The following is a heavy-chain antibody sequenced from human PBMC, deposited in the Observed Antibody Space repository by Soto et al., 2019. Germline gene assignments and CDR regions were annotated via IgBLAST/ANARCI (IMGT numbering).Heavy chain of an antibody. J-gene: IGHJ1*01. CDR2: MSAFTGKA. CDR1: GYTFISYG. D-gene: IGHD4-17*01. Sequence: ASVKVSFKASGYTFISYGISWVRQAPGQGLEWVGWMSAFTGKADYAQIFQDRVTMTTDTSTSTAYMELRSLGSDDTAVYYCARDQRCYGSGYYYSDSWGQGTLVTVSS. V-gene: IGHV1-18*04. CDR3: ARDQRCYGSGYYYSDS.